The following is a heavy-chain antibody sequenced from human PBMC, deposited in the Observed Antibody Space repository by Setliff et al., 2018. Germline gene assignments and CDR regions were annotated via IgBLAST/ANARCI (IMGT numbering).Heavy chain of an antibody. CDR2: IYPSDSDT. J-gene: IGHJ2*01. V-gene: IGHV5-51*01. CDR1: GDIFTNYW. D-gene: IGHD7-27*01. Sequence: GESLKISCKGSGDIFTNYWIGWVRQKPGKGLESMGIIYPSDSDTRYNPSFRGQVTVSVDKSLNTVYLQWDSLKASDSAIYYCARHGPTTLGGLFGLWGRGTMVTVSS. CDR3: ARHGPTTLGGLFGL.